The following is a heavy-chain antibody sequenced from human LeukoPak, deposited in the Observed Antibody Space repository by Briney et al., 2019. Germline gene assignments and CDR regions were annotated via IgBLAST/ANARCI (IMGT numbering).Heavy chain of an antibody. CDR3: ARSGNYDFWSGYYNYYYYYYMDV. CDR2: MNPNSGNT. D-gene: IGHD3-3*01. Sequence: ASVKVSCKASGYTFTSYDINWVRQATGQGLEWMGWMNPNSGNTGYAQKFQGRVTMTRNTSISTAYMELSSLRSEDTAVYYCARSGNYDFWSGYYNYYYYYYMDVWGKGTTVTVSS. V-gene: IGHV1-8*01. CDR1: GYTFTSYD. J-gene: IGHJ6*03.